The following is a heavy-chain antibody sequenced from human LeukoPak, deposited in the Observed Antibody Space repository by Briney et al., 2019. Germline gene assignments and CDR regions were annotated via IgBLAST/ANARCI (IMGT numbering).Heavy chain of an antibody. CDR3: ARGLVATKRFDY. J-gene: IGHJ4*02. D-gene: IGHD5-12*01. CDR2: IYTSGST. V-gene: IGHV4-4*07. CDR1: GGSISSYH. Sequence: PSETLSLTCTVSGGSISSYHWNWIRQPAGKGLEWIGRIYTSGSTNYNPSLKSRVTMSIDTSKNQFSLKLSSVTAADTAVYYCARGLVATKRFDYWGQGTLVTVSS.